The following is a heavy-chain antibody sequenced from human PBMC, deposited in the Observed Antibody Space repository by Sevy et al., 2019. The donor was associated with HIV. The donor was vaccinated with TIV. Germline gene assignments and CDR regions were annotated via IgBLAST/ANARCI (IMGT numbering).Heavy chain of an antibody. CDR2: ISGSGGST. V-gene: IGHV3-23*01. Sequence: GESLKISCAASGFTFSSYAMSWVRQAPGKGLEWVSAISGSGGSTYYADSVKGRFTISRDNSKNTLYLQMNSLRAEDTAVYYCAKDRLDYDFWSGYYTFDYYYYGMDVWGQGTTVTVSS. J-gene: IGHJ6*02. D-gene: IGHD3-3*01. CDR3: AKDRLDYDFWSGYYTFDYYYYGMDV. CDR1: GFTFSSYA.